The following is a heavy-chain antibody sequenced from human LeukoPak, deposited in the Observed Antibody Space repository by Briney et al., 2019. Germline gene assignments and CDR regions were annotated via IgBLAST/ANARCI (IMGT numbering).Heavy chain of an antibody. CDR1: GFTFSYYG. D-gene: IGHD3-10*01. CDR3: ARDFSAYRSGEFDY. J-gene: IGHJ4*02. Sequence: GGSLRLSCAASGFTFSYYGMHWVRQAPGKGLEWVAVISYDGGNKYYADSVKGRFTISRDNSKNTLDLQMNSLRPEDTAVYYCARDFSAYRSGEFDYWGQGTLVTVSS. CDR2: ISYDGGNK. V-gene: IGHV3-30*03.